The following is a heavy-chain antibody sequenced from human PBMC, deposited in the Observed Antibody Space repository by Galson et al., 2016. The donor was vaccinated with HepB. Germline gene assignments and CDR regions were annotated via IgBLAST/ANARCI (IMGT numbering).Heavy chain of an antibody. J-gene: IGHJ3*02. CDR2: IFHSGIT. CDR3: ASYLVHLWAGSDAFET. D-gene: IGHD3-3*02. CDR1: GGSISRNNW. Sequence: ETLSPTYAVSGGSISRNNWWSWVRQPPGKRWEWIGEIFHSGITYCHPSLKSRVTMVVDKTNKHFSLNLMSVTGADTAVYYCASYLVHLWAGSDAFETWGQGTLVTVSS. V-gene: IGHV4-4*02.